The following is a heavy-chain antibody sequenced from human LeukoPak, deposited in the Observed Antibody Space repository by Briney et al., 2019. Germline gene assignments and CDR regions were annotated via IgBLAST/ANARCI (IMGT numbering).Heavy chain of an antibody. J-gene: IGHJ4*02. D-gene: IGHD3/OR15-3a*01. CDR2: INTEGRST. V-gene: IGHV3-74*01. Sequence: TGGSLRLSCGASGFTFISYCMNWVRQAPGKGLVWVSHINTEGRSTSYADSVKGRFTISRDNAKNTLYLQLYRQRAEDTAVYYCVRPDMICGVISEGYWGQGPLVTVSS. CDR1: GFTFISYC. CDR3: VRPDMICGVISEGY.